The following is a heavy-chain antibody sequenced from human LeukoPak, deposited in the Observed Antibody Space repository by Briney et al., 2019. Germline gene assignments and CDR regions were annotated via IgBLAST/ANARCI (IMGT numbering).Heavy chain of an antibody. CDR2: IYTSGST. Sequence: SETPSLTCTVSGRSISSYYWSWIRQRAGKGLEWIGRIYTSGSTDYNPSLKSRVTMSVDTSKNQFSLKLSSVTAADTAVYYCARLGLGFGELSFDIWGQGTMVTVSS. CDR1: GRSISSYY. CDR3: ARLGLGFGELSFDI. D-gene: IGHD3-10*01. V-gene: IGHV4-4*07. J-gene: IGHJ3*02.